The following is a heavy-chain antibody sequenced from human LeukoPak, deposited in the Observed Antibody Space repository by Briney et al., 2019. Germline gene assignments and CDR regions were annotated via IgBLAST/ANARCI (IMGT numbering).Heavy chain of an antibody. CDR2: FDPEDGET. Sequence: GASVKVSCKVSGYTLTELSMHWVRQAPGKGLEWMGGFDPEDGETIYAQKFQGRVTMTEDTSTDPAYMELSSLRSDDTAVYYCATARSGLIWFGELLPRNAFDIWGQGTMVTVSS. J-gene: IGHJ3*02. CDR1: GYTLTELS. CDR3: ATARSGLIWFGELLPRNAFDI. V-gene: IGHV1-24*01. D-gene: IGHD3-10*01.